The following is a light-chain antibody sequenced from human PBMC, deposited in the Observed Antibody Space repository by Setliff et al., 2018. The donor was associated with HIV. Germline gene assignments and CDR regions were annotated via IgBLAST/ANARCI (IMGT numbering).Light chain of an antibody. J-gene: IGLJ2*01. CDR2: DVT. V-gene: IGLV2-14*03. Sequence: SALTQPASVSGSPGQSITLSCTGTSSDVGGYKYVSWYQQHPGKAPQLMIYDVTKRPSGVSNRFSGSKSGNTASLTISGLQAEDEADYYRSSYTSNVTLDVVFGGGTKVTVL. CDR3: SSYTSNVTLDVV. CDR1: SSDVGGYKY.